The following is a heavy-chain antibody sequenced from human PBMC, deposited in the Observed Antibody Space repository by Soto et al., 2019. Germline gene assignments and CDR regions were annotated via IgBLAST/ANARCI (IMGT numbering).Heavy chain of an antibody. CDR2: TGSGTDAG. Sequence: QVQLVQSGTEVKKPGSSVKVSCKASGGSLSTNPISWVRQAPGQGLEWMGGTGSGTDAGNHAQKFQSRITVTADTSTSAVYMVLTNLSSEDTAVYYFARRDSGGFYRFFDSWGQGTLVTVSS. CDR1: GGSLSTNP. J-gene: IGHJ4*02. D-gene: IGHD2-15*01. CDR3: ARRDSGGFYRFFDS. V-gene: IGHV1-69*06.